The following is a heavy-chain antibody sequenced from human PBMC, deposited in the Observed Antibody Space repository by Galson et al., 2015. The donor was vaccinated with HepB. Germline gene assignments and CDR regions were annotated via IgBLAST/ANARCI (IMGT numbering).Heavy chain of an antibody. J-gene: IGHJ6*02. D-gene: IGHD1-26*01. Sequence: SLRLSCAASGFTFSSYEMNWVRQAPGKGLEWVSYISSSGSTIYYADSVKGRFTISRDNAKNSLYLQMNSLRAEDTAVYYCAGDSGSYPNYYYYGMDVWGQGTTVTVSS. CDR1: GFTFSSYE. V-gene: IGHV3-48*03. CDR3: AGDSGSYPNYYYYGMDV. CDR2: ISSSGSTI.